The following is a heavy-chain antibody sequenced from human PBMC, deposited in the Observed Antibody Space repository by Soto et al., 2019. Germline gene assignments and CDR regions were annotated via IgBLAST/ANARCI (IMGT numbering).Heavy chain of an antibody. V-gene: IGHV4-31*03. D-gene: IGHD3-10*01. CDR2: IYYSGST. CDR1: GGSISSGGYY. CDR3: ARDFVVRGVGPYYYGMDV. J-gene: IGHJ6*02. Sequence: SLTCTVSGGSISSGGYYWSWIRQHPGKGLEWIGYIYYSGSTYYNPSLKSRVTISVDTSKNQFSLKLSSVTAADTAVYYCARDFVVRGVGPYYYGMDVWGQGTTVTVSS.